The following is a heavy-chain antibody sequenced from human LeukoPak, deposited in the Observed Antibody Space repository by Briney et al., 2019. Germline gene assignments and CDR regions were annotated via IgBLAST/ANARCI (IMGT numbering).Heavy chain of an antibody. CDR1: GFTVSNNY. D-gene: IGHD2-8*02. Sequence: GGSLTLSCAASGFTVSNNYMRWVRQAPGKGLEWVSSIFPSGGEIHYADSVRGRFTISRDNSKSTLSLQMNSLRAEDTAIYYCATYRHVLLPFESWGQGTLVTVSS. V-gene: IGHV3-53*01. J-gene: IGHJ4*02. CDR3: ATYRHVLLPFES. CDR2: IFPSGGEI.